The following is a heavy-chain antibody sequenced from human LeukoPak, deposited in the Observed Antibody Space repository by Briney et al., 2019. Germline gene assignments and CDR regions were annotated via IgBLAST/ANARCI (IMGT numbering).Heavy chain of an antibody. CDR3: ARDLDSSGYYLTY. D-gene: IGHD3-22*01. CDR1: GYTFTGYY. Sequence: ASVKVSCKASGYTFTGYYMHWVRQAPGQGLEWMGWINPNSGGTNCAQKFQGRVTMTRDTSISTAYMELSRLRSDDTAVYYCARDLDSSGYYLTYWGQGTLVTVSS. V-gene: IGHV1-2*02. CDR2: INPNSGGT. J-gene: IGHJ4*02.